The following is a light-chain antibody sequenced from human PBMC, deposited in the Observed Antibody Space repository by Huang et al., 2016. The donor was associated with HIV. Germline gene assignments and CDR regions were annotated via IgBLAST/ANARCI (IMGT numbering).Light chain of an antibody. CDR1: QSVSTN. CDR2: GAS. V-gene: IGKV3-15*01. CDR3: QQYNTWPPNT. Sequence: ETVMTQSPATLSLSPGERATLYCRASQSVSTNLAWYQQKPGTAPRRLLFGASTRATGIPARFSGTGSGTEFTLTISSLQSEDFAVYYCQQYNTWPPNTFGQGTKLEIK. J-gene: IGKJ2*01.